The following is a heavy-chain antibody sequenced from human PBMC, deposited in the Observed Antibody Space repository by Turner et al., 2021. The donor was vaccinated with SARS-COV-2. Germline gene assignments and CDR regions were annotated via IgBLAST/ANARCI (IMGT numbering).Heavy chain of an antibody. CDR2: IYSGGST. D-gene: IGHD3-3*01. J-gene: IGHJ6*02. Sequence: EVQLVESGGGLIQPGGSLRLSCAASGFIDSSNYMSWVRQAPGKGLEWVSVIYSGGSTYYEDSVKGRFTISRDKSKNTLYLQMNSLRAEDTAVYYCARDLMEVGGMDVWGQGTTVTVSS. CDR3: ARDLMEVGGMDV. V-gene: IGHV3-53*01. CDR1: GFIDSSNY.